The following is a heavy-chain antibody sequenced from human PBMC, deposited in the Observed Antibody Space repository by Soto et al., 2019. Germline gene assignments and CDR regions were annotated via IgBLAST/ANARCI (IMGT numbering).Heavy chain of an antibody. Sequence: QEQLVESGGGVVQPGNSLTLSCAASGFTFDHYGMHWVRQAPGKGLEWVAIIWYDGRQKYYADSVKGRFSISRDNSKKMVFLQMNSLRVEDTAVYYCAKDSPDRLGGAAHWFDPWAQGTLVTVS. J-gene: IGHJ5*02. CDR2: IWYDGRQK. CDR1: GFTFDHYG. D-gene: IGHD3-16*01. CDR3: AKDSPDRLGGAAHWFDP. V-gene: IGHV3-33*06.